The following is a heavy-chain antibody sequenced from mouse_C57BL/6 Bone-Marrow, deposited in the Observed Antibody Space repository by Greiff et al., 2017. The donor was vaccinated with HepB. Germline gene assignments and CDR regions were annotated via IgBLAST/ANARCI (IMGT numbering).Heavy chain of an antibody. CDR3: ARRSLICDGSWYFDV. CDR2: IYPGSGST. Sequence: VQLQQPGAELVKPGASVKMSCKASGYTFTSYWITWVKQRPGQGLEWIGDIYPGSGSTNYNEKFKSKATLTVDTSSSTAYMQLSSLTSEDSAVYYCARRSLICDGSWYFDVWGKGTPVTVSS. CDR1: GYTFTSYW. D-gene: IGHD1-1*01. V-gene: IGHV1-55*01. J-gene: IGHJ1*03.